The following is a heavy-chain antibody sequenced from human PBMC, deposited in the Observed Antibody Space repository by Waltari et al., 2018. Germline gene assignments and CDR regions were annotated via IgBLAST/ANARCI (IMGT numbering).Heavy chain of an antibody. CDR1: GGSFSGYY. CDR3: ATAARPDKYYFDY. D-gene: IGHD6-6*01. V-gene: IGHV4-34*01. J-gene: IGHJ4*02. CDR2: INHSGST. Sequence: QVQLQQWGAGLLKPSETLSLTCAVYGGSFSGYYWSWIRQPPGKGLEWIGEINHSGSTNYNPSLKSRVTISVDTSKNQFSLKLSSVTAADTAVYYCATAARPDKYYFDYWGQGTLVTVSS.